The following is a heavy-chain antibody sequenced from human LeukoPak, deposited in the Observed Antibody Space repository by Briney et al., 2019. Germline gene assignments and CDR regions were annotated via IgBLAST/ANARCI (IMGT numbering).Heavy chain of an antibody. D-gene: IGHD2-15*01. CDR2: IRYDGSNK. J-gene: IGHJ6*03. Sequence: GGSLRLSCAASGFSFSSYGMHWVRQAPGKGLEWVAFIRYDGSNKYYADSVKGRFTISRDNSKNTLYLQMNSLRAEDTAVYYCARYPVDGNYYYMDVWGKGTTVTVSS. CDR3: ARYPVDGNYYYMDV. CDR1: GFSFSSYG. V-gene: IGHV3-30*02.